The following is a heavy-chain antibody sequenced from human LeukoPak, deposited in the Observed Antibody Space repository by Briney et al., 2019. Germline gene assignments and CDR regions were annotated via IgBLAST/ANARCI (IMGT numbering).Heavy chain of an antibody. CDR3: AKDFTTKYSIGWYDAFDI. CDR1: GFTFSRYA. D-gene: IGHD6-19*01. J-gene: IGHJ3*02. V-gene: IGHV3-23*01. Sequence: PGGSLRLSCGVSGFTFSRYAVSWVRQAPGKGLEWVSGISGSGDSTYYADYVKGRFTISRDNSKNTLYLQMNSLRAEDTAVYYCAKDFTTKYSIGWYDAFDIWGQGTMVTVSS. CDR2: ISGSGDST.